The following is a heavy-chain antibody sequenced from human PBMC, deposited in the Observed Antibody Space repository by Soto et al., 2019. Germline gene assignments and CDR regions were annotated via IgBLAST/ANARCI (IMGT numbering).Heavy chain of an antibody. V-gene: IGHV3-74*01. CDR2: INPDGTTT. CDR3: ARVPTGRYGVWNY. J-gene: IGHJ4*02. Sequence: EVQLVEFGGGLVQPGGSLRLSCAASGFTFSSYWMHWVRQAPGKGLVWVSRINPDGTTTTYADSVKGRFTISRDNAKNTLYLQMNSLRGDDTAVYYCARVPTGRYGVWNYWGQGTLVTVSS. CDR1: GFTFSSYW. D-gene: IGHD3-16*01.